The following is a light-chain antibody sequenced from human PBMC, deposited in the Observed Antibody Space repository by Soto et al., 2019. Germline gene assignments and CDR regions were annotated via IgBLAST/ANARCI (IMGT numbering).Light chain of an antibody. CDR2: EAT. J-gene: IGLJ3*02. CDR1: SSDIGTYNL. Sequence: QSALTRPDYVSGSPGQSITISCTGTSSDIGTYNLVSWYQQHPGKAPKLIIYEATKRPSGVSNRFSGSKSGNTASLTISGLQTEDEADYYCCSYAGGSTLVFGGGTKVTVL. V-gene: IGLV2-23*01. CDR3: CSYAGGSTLV.